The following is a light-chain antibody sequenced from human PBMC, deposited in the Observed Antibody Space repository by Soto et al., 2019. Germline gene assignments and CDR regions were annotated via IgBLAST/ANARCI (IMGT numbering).Light chain of an antibody. V-gene: IGLV2-23*02. CDR2: EVS. Sequence: QSALTQPASVSGSPGQSVTISCTGTNTNIGTYQAISWYQQHPGKAPKLILYEVSQRPSGVSDRFSGSKSGNTASLTISGLQAEDEADYHCCSYASSSTYVFGAGTQVTVL. J-gene: IGLJ1*01. CDR3: CSYASSSTYV. CDR1: NTNIGTYQA.